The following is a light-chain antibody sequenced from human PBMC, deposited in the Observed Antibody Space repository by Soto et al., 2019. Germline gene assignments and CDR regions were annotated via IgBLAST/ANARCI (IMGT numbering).Light chain of an antibody. J-gene: IGKJ4*01. CDR3: QEYNNWHPIT. V-gene: IGKV3-15*01. CDR2: GAS. CDR1: QSVSSN. Sequence: EILIAQSPATLSVSPGERATLAWRASQSVSSNLAWYQQKPGQATRLLIYGASTRANGIPARFSGSGSGTEFTLTISSLQSEDFAFYYCQEYNNWHPITFGGGTKVDIK.